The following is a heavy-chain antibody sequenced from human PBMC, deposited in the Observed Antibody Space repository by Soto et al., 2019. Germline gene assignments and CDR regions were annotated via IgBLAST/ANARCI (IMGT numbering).Heavy chain of an antibody. CDR2: ISGSGGST. V-gene: IGHV3-23*01. D-gene: IGHD4-17*01. CDR1: GFTFSSYA. J-gene: IGHJ6*03. Sequence: GGSLRLSCAASGFTFSSYAMSWVRQAPGKGLEWVLAISGSGGSTYYADSVKGRFTISRDNSKNTLYLQMNSLRAEDTAVYYCARNGSTVTRFYMDVWGKGTTVTVSS. CDR3: ARNGSTVTRFYMDV.